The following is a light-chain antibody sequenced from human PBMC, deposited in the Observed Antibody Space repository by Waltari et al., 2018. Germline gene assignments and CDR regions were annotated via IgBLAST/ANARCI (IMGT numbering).Light chain of an antibody. CDR1: QSISSY. CDR2: AAS. CDR3: QQSHSAPRT. Sequence: DIQMTQSPSSLSASVGDRVTITCRASQSISSYVYWYQQKPGKAPKLLIFAASSLESGVPSRFSGSGSGTDFTLTITSLQPEDFATYYCQQSHSAPRTFGQGTKVEIK. V-gene: IGKV1-39*01. J-gene: IGKJ1*01.